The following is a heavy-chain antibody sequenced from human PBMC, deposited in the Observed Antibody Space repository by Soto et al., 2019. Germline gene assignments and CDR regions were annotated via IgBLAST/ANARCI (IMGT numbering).Heavy chain of an antibody. V-gene: IGHV4-59*01. CDR3: ARLGITNGLYYFDY. Sequence: SETLSLTCTVSGGSISSYYWSWIRQPPGKGLEWIGFIYYSGSTNYNPSLKSRVTISVATSRNLFSLKLRSVTAADTAVYYCARLGITNGLYYFDYWGQGTVVTVSS. J-gene: IGHJ4*02. D-gene: IGHD2-8*01. CDR2: IYYSGST. CDR1: GGSISSYY.